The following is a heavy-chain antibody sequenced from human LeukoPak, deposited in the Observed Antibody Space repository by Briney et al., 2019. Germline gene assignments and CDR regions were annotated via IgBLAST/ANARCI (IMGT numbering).Heavy chain of an antibody. CDR2: MNPNSGNT. CDR3: ARGWEGHYYDSRGLNN. CDR1: GYTFTSYD. J-gene: IGHJ4*02. D-gene: IGHD3-22*01. V-gene: IGHV1-8*01. Sequence: ASVKVSCKASGYTFTSYDINWVRQATGQGLEWMGWMNPNSGNTGYAQKFQGRVTMTRNTSISTAYMELSSLRSEDTAVYYCARGWEGHYYDSRGLNNGGRGPLVTVSS.